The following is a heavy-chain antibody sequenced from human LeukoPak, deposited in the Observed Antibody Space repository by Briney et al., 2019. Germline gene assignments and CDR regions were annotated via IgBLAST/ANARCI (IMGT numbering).Heavy chain of an antibody. Sequence: SETLSLTCTVSGGSISSTSYYWGWIRQPPGKGLEWIGSTYYSGSTYYNPSLKSRVTISVDTSKNQFSLKLSSVTAADTAVYYCARHAGYSYGPVEYWGQGTLVTVSS. V-gene: IGHV4-39*01. J-gene: IGHJ4*02. CDR1: GGSISSTSYY. CDR2: TYYSGST. D-gene: IGHD5-18*01. CDR3: ARHAGYSYGPVEY.